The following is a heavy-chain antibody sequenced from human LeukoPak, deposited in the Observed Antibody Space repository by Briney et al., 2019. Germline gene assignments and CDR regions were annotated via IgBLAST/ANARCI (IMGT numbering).Heavy chain of an antibody. J-gene: IGHJ4*02. D-gene: IGHD3-3*01. Sequence: KPSETLSLTCTVSGGSISSSSYYWGWIRQPPGKGLEWIGSIYYSGSTYYNPSPKSRVTISVDTSKNQFSLKLSSVTAADTAVYYCARVFGVVTLGALDYWGQGTLVTVSS. V-gene: IGHV4-39*01. CDR1: GGSISSSSYY. CDR3: ARVFGVVTLGALDY. CDR2: IYYSGST.